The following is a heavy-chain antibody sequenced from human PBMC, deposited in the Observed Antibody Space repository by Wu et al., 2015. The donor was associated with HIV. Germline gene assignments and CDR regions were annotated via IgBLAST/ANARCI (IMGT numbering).Heavy chain of an antibody. CDR2: INPSSGST. CDR1: GYTFTAFY. CDR3: ARDAPPMTTEFDY. J-gene: IGHJ4*02. Sequence: QVQLVQSGSEVKKPGASMTVSCKVSGYTFTAFYLHWVREVPGRGLEWMGWINPSSGSTIYSEHFEGRITVTRDTSLNTVYMELDSLRSDDTGIYYCARDAPPMTTEFDYWGQGTLVTVSS. V-gene: IGHV1-2*02. D-gene: IGHD4-17*01.